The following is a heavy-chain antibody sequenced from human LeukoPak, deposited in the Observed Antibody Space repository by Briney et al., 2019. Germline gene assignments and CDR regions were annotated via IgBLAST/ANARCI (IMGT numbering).Heavy chain of an antibody. J-gene: IGHJ4*02. CDR1: GGSISNYY. Sequence: SETLSLTCTVSGGSISNYYWNWIRQPPGKGLEWIGYIYYTGSTNYNPSLKSRVTMSVDTSKNQFSLKLSSVTAADTAVYYCARPATGHWGQGTLVTVSS. V-gene: IGHV4-59*12. CDR2: IYYTGST. CDR3: ARPATGH. D-gene: IGHD4-17*01.